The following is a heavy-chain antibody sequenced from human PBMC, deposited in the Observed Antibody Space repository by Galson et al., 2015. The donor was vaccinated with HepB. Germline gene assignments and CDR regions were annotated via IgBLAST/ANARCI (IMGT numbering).Heavy chain of an antibody. D-gene: IGHD2-2*01. CDR3: ARDLRGAYCSSTSCPRDWFDP. CDR2: ISYDGSNK. J-gene: IGHJ5*02. V-gene: IGHV3-30-3*01. CDR1: GFTFSSYA. Sequence: SLRLSCAASGFTFSSYAMHWVRQAPGKGLEWVAVISYDGSNKYYADSVKGRFTISRDNSKNTLYLQMNSLRAEDTAVYYCARDLRGAYCSSTSCPRDWFDPWGQGTLVTVSS.